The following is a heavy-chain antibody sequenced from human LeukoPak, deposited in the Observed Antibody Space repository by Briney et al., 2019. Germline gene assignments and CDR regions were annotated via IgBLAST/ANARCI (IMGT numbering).Heavy chain of an antibody. CDR1: GGSISSSSYY. CDR3: ARSYIRIAARPGGANWFDP. D-gene: IGHD6-6*01. V-gene: IGHV4-39*07. Sequence: SETLSLTCTVSGGSISSSSYYWGWIRQPPGKGLEWIGSIYYSGSTYYNPSLKSRVTISVDTSKNQFSLKLSSVTAADTAVYYCARSYIRIAARPGGANWFDPWGQGTLVTVSS. CDR2: IYYSGST. J-gene: IGHJ5*02.